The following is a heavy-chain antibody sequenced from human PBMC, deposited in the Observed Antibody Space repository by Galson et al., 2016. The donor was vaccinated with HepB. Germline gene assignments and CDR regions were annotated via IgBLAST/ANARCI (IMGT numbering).Heavy chain of an antibody. Sequence: CAISGDSVSSKSASWNWIRQSPSRGLEWLGRTYYRSKWYNEYAVFVKSRITINPDTSKNQFSLQLNSVTPEDTAVYYCARDLREALAGTGYYYYGLDVWGQGTTVTVSS. CDR1: GDSVSSKSAS. J-gene: IGHJ6*02. V-gene: IGHV6-1*01. CDR2: TYYRSKWYN. CDR3: ARDLREALAGTGYYYYGLDV. D-gene: IGHD6-19*01.